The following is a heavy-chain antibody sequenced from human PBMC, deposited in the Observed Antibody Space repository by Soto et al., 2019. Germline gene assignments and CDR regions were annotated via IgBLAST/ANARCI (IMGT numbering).Heavy chain of an antibody. D-gene: IGHD3-3*01. V-gene: IGHV5-51*01. CDR3: ARHYGQYYDFWSGYYFDY. CDR1: GYSFTGYW. Sequence: GESLKISCKGPGYSFTGYWIGWVRQMPGKGLEWMGIIYPGDSDTRYSPSFQGQVTISADKSISTAYLQWSSLKASDTAMYYCARHYGQYYDFWSGYYFDYWGQGTLVTVSS. J-gene: IGHJ4*02. CDR2: IYPGDSDT.